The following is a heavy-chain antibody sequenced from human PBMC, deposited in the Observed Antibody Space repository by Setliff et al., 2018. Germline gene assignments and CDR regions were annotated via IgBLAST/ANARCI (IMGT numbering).Heavy chain of an antibody. V-gene: IGHV1-2*02. D-gene: IGHD3-3*01. Sequence: ASVKVSCKASGYTFAGYYLHWVRQAPGQGLQWMGWINPNTGETDYAPRFQGRVTMTRDTSLSTAYMEVRSLRSDDTAVYYCARAPRLEWILPTFDYWGQGTPATVSS. CDR3: ARAPRLEWILPTFDY. CDR1: GYTFAGYY. J-gene: IGHJ4*02. CDR2: INPNTGET.